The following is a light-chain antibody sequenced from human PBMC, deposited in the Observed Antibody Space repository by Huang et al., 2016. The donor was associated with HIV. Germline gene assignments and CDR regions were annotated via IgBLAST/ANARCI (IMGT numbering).Light chain of an antibody. Sequence: DIVMTQTPLSLSVTPGQPASISCKSSQSLLHSDGKTYLYWYLQQPGQSPRLLIYEVSSQFSGVSNGVSGSGSGTDLTLKVSRVEAEDVGIYYCMQGIHPPTFGQGTKVEVK. CDR2: EVS. CDR1: QSLLHSDGKTY. J-gene: IGKJ1*01. CDR3: MQGIHPPT. V-gene: IGKV2-29*02.